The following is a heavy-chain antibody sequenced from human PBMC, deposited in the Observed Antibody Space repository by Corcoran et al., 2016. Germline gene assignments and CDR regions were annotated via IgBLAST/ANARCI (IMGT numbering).Heavy chain of an antibody. Sequence: QVQLVQSGAEVKKPGASVKVSCKASGYTFTGYDISWVRQAPGQGLEWVGWISTYNGNTNYVEKLQGRVTMTPDTSTSTAYMELRRLGSDDTAVYYCARGSSSGSYGMDVWGQGTTVTVSS. V-gene: IGHV1-18*01. CDR1: GYTFTGYD. J-gene: IGHJ6*02. CDR3: ARGSSSGSYGMDV. D-gene: IGHD3-10*01. CDR2: ISTYNGNT.